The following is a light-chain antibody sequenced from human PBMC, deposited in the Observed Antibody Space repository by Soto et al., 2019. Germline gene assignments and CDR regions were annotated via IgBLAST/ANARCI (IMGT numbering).Light chain of an antibody. CDR1: ESLFGF. V-gene: IGKV3-15*01. Sequence: EIVMTQSPATLSVSPGERVTPSCRASESLFGFLAWYQHKPGQAPRLLIYGVSTKATGVPARFSGSGSATDFTLTITSLQSDDSAVYYCQSYNDWPFAFGQGTKLEI. J-gene: IGKJ2*01. CDR3: QSYNDWPFA. CDR2: GVS.